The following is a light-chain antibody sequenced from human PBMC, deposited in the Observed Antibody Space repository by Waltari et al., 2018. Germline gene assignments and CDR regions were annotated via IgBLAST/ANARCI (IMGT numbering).Light chain of an antibody. CDR1: SGHIATNY. CDR2: EDN. J-gene: IGLJ3*02. CDR3: QSYDNRNHWV. V-gene: IGLV6-57*01. Sequence: NFMLTQPLSVSESPGTTVTISCTRRSGHIATNYVQCNQQRPGSSPTAVIYEDNQRPSGVPDRFSGSIDSSSNSASLTISGLKTEDEADYYCQSYDNRNHWVFGGGTKLTVL.